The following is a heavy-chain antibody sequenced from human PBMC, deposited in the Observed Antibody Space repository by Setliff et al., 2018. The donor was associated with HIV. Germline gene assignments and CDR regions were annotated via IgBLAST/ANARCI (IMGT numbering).Heavy chain of an antibody. Sequence: GASVKVSCKTSRRTFSEDAINWVRQAPGEGLEWVGGIIHILGTADYAEKFQGRVTITADEPRSTVYLEVSNLRSEDTAVYYCAKAVRGYGSTYYNYYHMDVWGKGTTVTVSS. D-gene: IGHD3-10*01. V-gene: IGHV1-69*13. J-gene: IGHJ6*03. CDR2: IIHILGTA. CDR1: RRTFSEDA. CDR3: AKAVRGYGSTYYNYYHMDV.